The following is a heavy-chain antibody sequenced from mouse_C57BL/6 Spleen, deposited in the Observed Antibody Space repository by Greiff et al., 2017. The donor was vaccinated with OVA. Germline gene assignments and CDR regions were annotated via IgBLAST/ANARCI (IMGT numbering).Heavy chain of an antibody. D-gene: IGHD2-4*01. CDR3: SRDGDDYGPFAY. Sequence: EVLLVESGGGLVKPGGSLKLSCAASGFTFSSYAMSWVRQTPEQRLEWVATISAGGSYTYYPDNVKGRFTISRDNAKNNLYLQLSHLKSEDTAMYYCSRDGDDYGPFAYWGQGTLVTVSA. CDR2: ISAGGSYT. CDR1: GFTFSSYA. V-gene: IGHV5-4*01. J-gene: IGHJ3*01.